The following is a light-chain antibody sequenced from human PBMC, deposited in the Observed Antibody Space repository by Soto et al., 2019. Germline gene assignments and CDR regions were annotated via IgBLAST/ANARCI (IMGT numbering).Light chain of an antibody. CDR1: SSDVGGYNY. J-gene: IGLJ2*01. CDR2: EVS. CDR3: GSYVGSNNLI. V-gene: IGLV2-8*01. Sequence: QSVLTQPPSASGSPGQSVTISCTGTSSDVGGYNYVSWYQQHPGKAPKLMIYEVSKRPSGVPDRFSGSKSGNTASLTVSGLQAEDEADYYCGSYVGSNNLIFGGGTKLTVL.